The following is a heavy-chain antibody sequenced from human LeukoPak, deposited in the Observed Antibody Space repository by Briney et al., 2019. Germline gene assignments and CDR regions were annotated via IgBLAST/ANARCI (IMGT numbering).Heavy chain of an antibody. Sequence: PSETLSLTCAVYGGSFSGYYWSWIRQPPGKGLEWIGEINHSGSTNYNPSLKSRVTISVDTSKNQFSLKLSSVTAADTAVYYCARGPLGLWFGELSPFGPWGQGTLVTVSS. CDR2: INHSGST. D-gene: IGHD3-10*01. V-gene: IGHV4-34*01. CDR3: ARGPLGLWFGELSPFGP. CDR1: GGSFSGYY. J-gene: IGHJ5*02.